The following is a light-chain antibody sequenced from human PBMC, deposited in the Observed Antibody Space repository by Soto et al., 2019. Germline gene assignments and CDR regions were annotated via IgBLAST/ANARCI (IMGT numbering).Light chain of an antibody. CDR1: TGAVTSSNY. Sequence: QAVVTHEPSLTVSPRETVTLTCAVYTGAVTSSNYPNWFQQKPGQAPRALIYSTNHKYSWTPARFSGSLLGGKAALTLSGVQPEDEADYYCLLYYGGQLGVFGGGTKLTVL. J-gene: IGLJ2*01. CDR2: STN. V-gene: IGLV7-43*01. CDR3: LLYYGGQLGV.